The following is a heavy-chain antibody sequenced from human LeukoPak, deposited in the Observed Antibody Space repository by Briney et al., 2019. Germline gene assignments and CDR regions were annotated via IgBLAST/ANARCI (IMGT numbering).Heavy chain of an antibody. Sequence: GGSLRLSCAASGFTFSSYAMSWVRQAPGKGLEWVSAISGSGGSTYYADSVKGRFTISRDNSKNTLYLQMNGLRAEDTAVYYCAKGDYYYSSLSSFDYWGQGTLVTVSS. D-gene: IGHD3-22*01. CDR1: GFTFSSYA. CDR3: AKGDYYYSSLSSFDY. V-gene: IGHV3-23*01. CDR2: ISGSGGST. J-gene: IGHJ4*02.